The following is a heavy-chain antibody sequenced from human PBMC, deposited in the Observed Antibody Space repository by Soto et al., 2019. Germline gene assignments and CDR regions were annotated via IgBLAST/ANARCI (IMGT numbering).Heavy chain of an antibody. CDR2: ISWDGGST. CDR1: GFTFDDYT. J-gene: IGHJ2*01. Sequence: EVQLVESGGVVVQPGGSLRLSCAASGFTFDDYTMHWVRQAPGKGLEWVSLISWDGGSTYYADSVKGRFTISRDNSKNYLYLQMNSLRTEDTALYYCAQDASGSYTFRSFDLWGRGTLVTASS. V-gene: IGHV3-43*01. CDR3: AQDASGSYTFRSFDL. D-gene: IGHD3-10*01.